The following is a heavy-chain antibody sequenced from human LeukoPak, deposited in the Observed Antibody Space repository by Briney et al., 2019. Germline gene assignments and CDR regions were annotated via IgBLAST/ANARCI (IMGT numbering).Heavy chain of an antibody. Sequence: ASVKVSCKESGYTFTSYYMHWVRQAPGQGLEWMGIINPSGGSTSYAQKFQGRVTMTRDTSTSTVYMELSSLRSEDTAVYYCARDLGKYTYYYDSSGYYWGQGTLVTISS. D-gene: IGHD3-22*01. CDR1: GYTFTSYY. CDR3: ARDLGKYTYYYDSSGYY. CDR2: INPSGGST. V-gene: IGHV1-46*01. J-gene: IGHJ4*02.